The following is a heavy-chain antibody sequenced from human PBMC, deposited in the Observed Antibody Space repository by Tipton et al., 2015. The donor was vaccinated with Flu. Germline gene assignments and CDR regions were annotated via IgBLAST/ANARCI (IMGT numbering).Heavy chain of an antibody. V-gene: IGHV3-7*01. Sequence: SLRLSCAASGFTFSSYWMSWVRQSPGKGLEWVANIKPDGSAKSYVDSVKGRFTISRDNAKNSLYLQMNSLRAEDTAVYYCARVSKNWFDPWGQGTLVTVSS. J-gene: IGHJ5*02. CDR2: IKPDGSAK. CDR3: ARVSKNWFDP. CDR1: GFTFSSYW.